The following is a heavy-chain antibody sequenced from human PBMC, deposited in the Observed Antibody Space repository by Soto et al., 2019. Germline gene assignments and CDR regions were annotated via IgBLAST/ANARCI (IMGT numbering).Heavy chain of an antibody. CDR2: IYSGGYT. CDR3: AREAIIVIAAPEYYFDS. J-gene: IGHJ4*02. D-gene: IGHD3-22*01. CDR1: GFDVSNTD. V-gene: IGHV3-66*01. Sequence: EVQLVESGGDLVQRGGSLRLSCAASGFDVSNTDMSWVRQAPGKGLEWVSVIYSGGYTNYADSVKGRFIVSRDSPKNTLYLQMDSLRAEETAVYYCAREAIIVIAAPEYYFDSWGQGTLVTVSS.